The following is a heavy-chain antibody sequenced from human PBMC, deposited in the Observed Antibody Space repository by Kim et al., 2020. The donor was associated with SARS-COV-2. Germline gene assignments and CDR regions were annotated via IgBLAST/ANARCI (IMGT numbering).Heavy chain of an antibody. CDR3: ARSEGGYCSGGSCYRYAFDI. CDR2: IGTAGDT. Sequence: GGSLRLSCAASGFTFSSYDMHWVRQATGKGLEWVSAIGTAGDTYYPGSVKGRFTISRENAKNSLYLQMNSLRAGDTAVYYCARSEGGYCSGGSCYRYAFDIWGQGTMVTVSS. D-gene: IGHD2-15*01. V-gene: IGHV3-13*04. J-gene: IGHJ3*02. CDR1: GFTFSSYD.